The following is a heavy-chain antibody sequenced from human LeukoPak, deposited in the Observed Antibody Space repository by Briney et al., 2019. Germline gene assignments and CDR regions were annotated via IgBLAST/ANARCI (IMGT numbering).Heavy chain of an antibody. V-gene: IGHV1-18*01. CDR3: AREYYDNSGGEDAFDI. CDR1: GYTFTSYG. CDR2: ISAYNGNT. J-gene: IGHJ3*02. D-gene: IGHD3-22*01. Sequence: GASVKVSCKASGYTFTSYGISWVRQAPGQGLEWMGWISAYNGNTNYAQKLQGRVTMTTDTSTSTAYMELRSLRSDDTAVYYCAREYYDNSGGEDAFDIWGPGTMVTVSS.